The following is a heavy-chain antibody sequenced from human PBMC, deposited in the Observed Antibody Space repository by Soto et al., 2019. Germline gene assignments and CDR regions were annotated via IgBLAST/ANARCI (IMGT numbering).Heavy chain of an antibody. CDR1: GGTLSRYS. D-gene: IGHD3-22*01. J-gene: IGHJ6*02. Sequence: QVQLVQSGAEVKKPGSSVKVSCKISGGTLSRYSISWVRQAPGQGLEWMGGIVPIFGTTNYAQKFQDRVTITTDESATTAHMELSNLRSEDTAVYYCARPYEGGYSSNHHYYYALDVWGQGTAVTVSS. V-gene: IGHV1-69*01. CDR2: IVPIFGTT. CDR3: ARPYEGGYSSNHHYYYALDV.